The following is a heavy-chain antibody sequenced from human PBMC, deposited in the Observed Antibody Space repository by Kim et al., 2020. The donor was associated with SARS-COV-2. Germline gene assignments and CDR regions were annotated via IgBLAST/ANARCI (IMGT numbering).Heavy chain of an antibody. Sequence: ASVKVSCKASGYTFTGNYMHWVRKAPGQGFEWMGRINPSSGGTNSAQKFQGRVTMTRDTSTSTAYMELNRLTSVDTAVYYCARGKELGSTLRGYWFDPWGQGTRVTVSS. J-gene: IGHJ5*02. V-gene: IGHV1-2*02. CDR3: ARGKELGSTLRGYWFDP. CDR1: GYTFTGNY. D-gene: IGHD1-26*01. CDR2: INPSSGGT.